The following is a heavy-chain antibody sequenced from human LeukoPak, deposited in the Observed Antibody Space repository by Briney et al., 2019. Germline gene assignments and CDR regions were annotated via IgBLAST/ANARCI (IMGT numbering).Heavy chain of an antibody. CDR2: INAGNGNT. V-gene: IGHV1-3*01. D-gene: IGHD3-10*01. CDR3: ARRRYGSGGEFDY. J-gene: IGHJ4*02. CDR1: GYTFTSYA. Sequence: ASVKVSCKASGYTFTSYAMHWVRQAPGQRLEWMGWINAGNGNTKYSQEFQGRVTMTRDTSISTAYMELSRLKSDDTAVYYCARRRYGSGGEFDYWGQGTLVTVSS.